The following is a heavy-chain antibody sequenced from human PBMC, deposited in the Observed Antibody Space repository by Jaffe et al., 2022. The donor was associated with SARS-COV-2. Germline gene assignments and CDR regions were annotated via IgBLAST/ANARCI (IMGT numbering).Heavy chain of an antibody. V-gene: IGHV3-33*01. J-gene: IGHJ4*02. D-gene: IGHD3-16*01. Sequence: QVQLVESGGGVVQPGRSLRLSCAASGFSFGSYGMYWVRQAPGKGLEWVALIWYDGSSKYYADSVKGRFTVSRDNSKNMLYLQMNSLRAEDTAVYYCARDAYYFDYWGQGTLVTVSS. CDR1: GFSFGSYG. CDR3: ARDAYYFDY. CDR2: IWYDGSSK.